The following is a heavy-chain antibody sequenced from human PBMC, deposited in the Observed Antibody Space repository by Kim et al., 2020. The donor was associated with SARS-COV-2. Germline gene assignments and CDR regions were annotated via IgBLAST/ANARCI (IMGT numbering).Heavy chain of an antibody. D-gene: IGHD3-22*01. V-gene: IGHV3-21*01. J-gene: IGHJ4*02. CDR1: GFTFSSYS. Sequence: GGSLRLSCASSGFTFSSYSMNWVRQAPGKGLEWVSSISSSSSYIYYADSVKGRFTISRDNAKNSLYLQMNSLRAEDTAVYYCARDRSSGYYDAVSHSVDYWGQGTLVTVSS. CDR2: ISSSSSYI. CDR3: ARDRSSGYYDAVSHSVDY.